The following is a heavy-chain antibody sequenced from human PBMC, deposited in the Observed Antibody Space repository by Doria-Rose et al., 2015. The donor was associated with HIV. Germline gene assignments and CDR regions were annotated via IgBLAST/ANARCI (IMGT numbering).Heavy chain of an antibody. CDR3: ARFRPSRGIYYSLDV. V-gene: IGHV4-4*09. CDR2: IYSSGST. CDR1: GGSISSYY. Sequence: QVQLQESGPGLVKPAETLSLTCTVSGGSISSYYWNWIRQPPGKGLEWIGYIYSSGSTHSNSSLKSRFTISKDTSKTQFSLKLSSVTAADTAVYYCARFRPSRGIYYSLDVWGKGTTVTVSS. D-gene: IGHD3-10*01. J-gene: IGHJ6*03.